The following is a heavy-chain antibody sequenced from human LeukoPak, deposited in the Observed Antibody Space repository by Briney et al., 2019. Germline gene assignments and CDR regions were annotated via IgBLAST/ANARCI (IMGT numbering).Heavy chain of an antibody. J-gene: IGHJ5*02. D-gene: IGHD6-13*01. Sequence: GGSLRLSCAASGFTFSSHEMNWVRQAPGKGLEWVAYMSGSGTAIYYADSVRGRFTISRDNAKDSLYLQMHSLSAEDTAVYYCAREVKTASGTWWFDAWGQGTLVTVSS. V-gene: IGHV3-48*03. CDR1: GFTFSSHE. CDR2: MSGSGTAI. CDR3: AREVKTASGTWWFDA.